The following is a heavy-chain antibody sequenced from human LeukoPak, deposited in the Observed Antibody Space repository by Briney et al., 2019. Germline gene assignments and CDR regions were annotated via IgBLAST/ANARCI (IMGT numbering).Heavy chain of an antibody. CDR1: GFTFSRYW. CDR3: ARAVTSTEGY. D-gene: IGHD4-17*01. V-gene: IGHV3-7*03. J-gene: IGHJ4*02. CDR2: INEDGSGK. Sequence: GGSLRLSCAASGFTFSRYWMTWVRQAPGKGLEWVASINEDGSGKHYADSVKGRFTISRDNAQKSVYLEMNSLRAEDTAVYYCARAVTSTEGYWGQGTLVTVSS.